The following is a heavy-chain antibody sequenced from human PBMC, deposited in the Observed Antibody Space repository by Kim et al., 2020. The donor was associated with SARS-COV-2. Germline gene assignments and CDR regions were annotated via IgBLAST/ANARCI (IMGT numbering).Heavy chain of an antibody. V-gene: IGHV3-33*01. J-gene: IGHJ3*02. D-gene: IGHD3-22*01. CDR3: ARAFEDSTSDSFDI. Sequence: YADPVKGRFTIPQDNSKDTVYLQMNSPGGEDTGLYYCARAFEDSTSDSFDIWGQGTMVTVSS.